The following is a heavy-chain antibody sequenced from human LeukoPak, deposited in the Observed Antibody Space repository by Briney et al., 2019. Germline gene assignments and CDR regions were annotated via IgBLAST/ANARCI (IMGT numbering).Heavy chain of an antibody. CDR1: GGSISSYY. J-gene: IGHJ4*02. CDR3: ASSMYSSSWYWY. D-gene: IGHD6-13*01. Sequence: SETLSLTCTVSGGSISSYYWSWIRQPPGKGLEWIGYIYYSGSTNYNPSLKSRVTISVDTSKNQFSLKLSSVTAADTAVYYCASSMYSSSWYWYWGQGTLVIVSS. CDR2: IYYSGST. V-gene: IGHV4-59*08.